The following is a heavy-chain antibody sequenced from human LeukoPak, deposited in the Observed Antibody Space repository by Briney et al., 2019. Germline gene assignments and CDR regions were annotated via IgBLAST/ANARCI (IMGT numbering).Heavy chain of an antibody. J-gene: IGHJ6*03. CDR1: GGSISSSSYY. Sequence: SETLSLTCTVSGGSISSSSYYWGWIRQPPGKGLEWIGSIHYSGSTNYNPPLKSRVTISVDTSKSQFSLKLSSVTAADTAVYYCARGYCSGGSCYSYYYYNYMDVWGKGTTVTVSS. V-gene: IGHV4-39*07. D-gene: IGHD2-15*01. CDR3: ARGYCSGGSCYSYYYYNYMDV. CDR2: IHYSGST.